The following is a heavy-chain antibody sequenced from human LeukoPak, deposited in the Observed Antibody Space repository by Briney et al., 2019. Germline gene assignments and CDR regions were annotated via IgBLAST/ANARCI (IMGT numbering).Heavy chain of an antibody. V-gene: IGHV1-2*02. J-gene: IGHJ4*02. CDR1: GYTFTGYY. Sequence: ASVKDSCKASGYTFTGYYMHWVRQAPGQGLGWMGWINPNSGGTNYAQKFQGRVTMTRDTSISTAYMELSRLRSDDTAVYYCAADILTGYYSFDYWGQGTLVTVSS. CDR2: INPNSGGT. D-gene: IGHD3-9*01. CDR3: AADILTGYYSFDY.